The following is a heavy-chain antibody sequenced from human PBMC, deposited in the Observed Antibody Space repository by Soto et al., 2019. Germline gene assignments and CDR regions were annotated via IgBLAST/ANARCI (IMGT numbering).Heavy chain of an antibody. CDR2: ISWNSGSI. CDR3: AKDLEWFLGGMDV. CDR1: GFTFDDYA. J-gene: IGHJ6*02. V-gene: IGHV3-9*01. D-gene: IGHD3-3*01. Sequence: GGSLRLSCAASGFTFDDYAVHWVRQAPGKGLEWVSGISWNSGSIGYADSVKGRFTISRDNAKNPLYLQMNSLRAEDTALYYCAKDLEWFLGGMDVWGQGTTVTVSS.